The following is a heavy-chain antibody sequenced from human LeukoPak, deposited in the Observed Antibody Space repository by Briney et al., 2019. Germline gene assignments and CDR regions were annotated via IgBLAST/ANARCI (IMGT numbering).Heavy chain of an antibody. J-gene: IGHJ4*02. CDR3: ARDGPYYYDSSGNWDY. CDR1: GFTFSSYS. V-gene: IGHV3-48*04. Sequence: GGSLRLSCAASGFTFSSYSMNWVRQAPGKGLEWVSYISSSSSTIYYADSVKGRFTISRDNAKNSLYLQMNSLRAEDTAVYYCARDGPYYYDSSGNWDYWGQGTLVTVSS. CDR2: ISSSSSTI. D-gene: IGHD3-22*01.